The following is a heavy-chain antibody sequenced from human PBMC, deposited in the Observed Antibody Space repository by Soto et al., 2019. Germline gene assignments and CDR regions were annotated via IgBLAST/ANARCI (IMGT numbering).Heavy chain of an antibody. CDR3: ARDYSSGYDFDY. Sequence: GGSLRLSCAASGFTFSSYAMHWVRQAPGKGLEWVAVISYDGSNKYYADSVKGRFTISRDNSKNTLYLQMNSLRAEDTAVYYCARDYSSGYDFDYWGQGTLVTVSS. CDR1: GFTFSSYA. V-gene: IGHV3-30-3*01. J-gene: IGHJ4*02. D-gene: IGHD3-22*01. CDR2: ISYDGSNK.